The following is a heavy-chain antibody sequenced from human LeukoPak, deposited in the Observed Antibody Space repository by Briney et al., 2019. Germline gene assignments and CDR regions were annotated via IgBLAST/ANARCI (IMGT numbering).Heavy chain of an antibody. CDR2: IYYSGST. Sequence: SETLSLTCTVSGGSISSGGYYWSWIRQHPGKGLEWIGYIYYSGSTYYNPSLKSRVTISVDTSKNQFSLKLSSVTAADTAVYYCAREGYFGSGSYFPWGQGTLDTVSS. D-gene: IGHD3-10*01. V-gene: IGHV4-31*03. CDR3: AREGYFGSGSYFP. J-gene: IGHJ5*02. CDR1: GGSISSGGYY.